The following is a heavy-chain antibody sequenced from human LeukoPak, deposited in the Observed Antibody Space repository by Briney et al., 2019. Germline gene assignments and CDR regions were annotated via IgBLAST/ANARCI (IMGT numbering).Heavy chain of an antibody. J-gene: IGHJ6*02. CDR2: IYYSGST. V-gene: IGHV4-39*01. CDR1: GGSISSYY. Sequence: PSETLSLTCTVSGGSISSYYWGWIRQPPGKGLEWIGSIYYSGSTYYNPSLKSRVTISVDTSKNQFSLKLSSVTAADTAVYYCARHRISTYYDFWSGYRNYGMDVWGQGTTVTVSS. D-gene: IGHD3-3*01. CDR3: ARHRISTYYDFWSGYRNYGMDV.